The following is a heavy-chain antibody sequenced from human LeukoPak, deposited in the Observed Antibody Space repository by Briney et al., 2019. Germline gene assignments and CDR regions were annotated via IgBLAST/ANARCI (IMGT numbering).Heavy chain of an antibody. D-gene: IGHD3-22*01. Sequence: PSEALSLTCAVYGGSFSGYYWSWIRQPPGKGLEWIGEINHSGSTNYNPSLKSRVTISVDTSKNQFSLKLSSVTAADTAVYYCARKYYDSSGYYYAAAFDIWGQGTMVTVSS. CDR2: INHSGST. CDR3: ARKYYDSSGYYYAAAFDI. V-gene: IGHV4-34*01. CDR1: GGSFSGYY. J-gene: IGHJ3*02.